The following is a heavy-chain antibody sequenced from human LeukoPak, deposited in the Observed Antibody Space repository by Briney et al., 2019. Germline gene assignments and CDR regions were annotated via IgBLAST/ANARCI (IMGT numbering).Heavy chain of an antibody. J-gene: IGHJ4*02. CDR1: GFTVSSNY. CDR3: AREGITGTTGYFDY. V-gene: IGHV3-53*01. CDR2: IYSGGST. D-gene: IGHD1-7*01. Sequence: QPGGSLRLSCAASGFTVSSNYMSWVRQAPGKGLEWVSVIYSGGSTYYADPVKGRFTISRDNSKNTLYLQMNSLRAEDTAVYYCAREGITGTTGYFDYWGQGTLVTVSS.